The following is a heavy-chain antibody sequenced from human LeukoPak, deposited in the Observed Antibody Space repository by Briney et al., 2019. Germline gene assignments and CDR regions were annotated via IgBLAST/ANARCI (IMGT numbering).Heavy chain of an antibody. CDR2: ISDTGGNT. CDR1: GFAFSSYG. J-gene: IGHJ4*02. V-gene: IGHV3-23*01. CDR3: AKRVPYSSSAVYFDY. D-gene: IGHD6-6*01. Sequence: GGSLRLSCAASGFAFSSYGMNWVRKAPGKGLEWVSSISDTGGNTYYADSVKGRFTISRDNSKNTLYLQMNSLRVEDTAIYYCAKRVPYSSSAVYFDYWGQGTLVTVSS.